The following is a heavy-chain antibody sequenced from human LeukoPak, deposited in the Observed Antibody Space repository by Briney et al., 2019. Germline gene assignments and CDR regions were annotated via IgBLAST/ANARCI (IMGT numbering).Heavy chain of an antibody. V-gene: IGHV3-30*03. Sequence: PGGSLRLSCAASGFTFSSYWMHWVRQAPGKGLEWVAVISYDGSNKYYADSVKGRFTISRDNSKNTLYLQMNSLRAEDTAVYYCARAPSVGDYYMDVWGKGTTVTVSS. CDR3: ARAPSVGDYYMDV. J-gene: IGHJ6*03. CDR1: GFTFSSYW. CDR2: ISYDGSNK. D-gene: IGHD2-15*01.